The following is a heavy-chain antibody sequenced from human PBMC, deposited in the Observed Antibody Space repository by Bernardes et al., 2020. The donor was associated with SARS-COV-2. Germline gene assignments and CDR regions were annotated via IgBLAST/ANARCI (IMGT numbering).Heavy chain of an antibody. CDR3: ARSPPDAGALDY. CDR1: GGSISSSNW. V-gene: IGHV4-4*02. CDR2: IYHSGST. Sequence: SETLSLTRAVSGGSISSSNWWSWVRQPPGKGLEWIGEIYHSGSTNYNPSLKSRVTISVDKSKNQFSLKLSSVTAADTAVYYCARSPPDAGALDYWGQGTLVTVSS. J-gene: IGHJ4*02. D-gene: IGHD1-26*01.